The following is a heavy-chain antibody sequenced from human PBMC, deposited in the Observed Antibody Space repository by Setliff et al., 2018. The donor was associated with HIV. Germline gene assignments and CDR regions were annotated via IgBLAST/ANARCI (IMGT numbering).Heavy chain of an antibody. J-gene: IGHJ6*03. CDR3: VKARVDGDYYYYYYMDV. D-gene: IGHD4-17*01. CDR2: INPNSGGT. V-gene: IGHV1-2*02. Sequence: KVSCKASGYTFTGYYMHWVRQAPGQGLEWMGWINPNSGGTTYAQKFQGRVTMTRDTLYLQMSSLRAEDTAVYYCVKARVDGDYYYYYYMDVWGKGTTVTVSS. CDR1: GYTFTGYY.